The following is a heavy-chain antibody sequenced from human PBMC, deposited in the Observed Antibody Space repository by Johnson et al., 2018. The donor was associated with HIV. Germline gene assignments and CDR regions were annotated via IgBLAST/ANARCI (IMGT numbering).Heavy chain of an antibody. CDR3: TTDGRYWIVGATRDAFDI. CDR2: IKSKTDGGTT. CDR1: GFTFSSYW. Sequence: VHLVESGGGLVQPGGSLTLSCAASGFTFSSYWMHWVRQVAGKGLVWVARIKSKTDGGTTDYAAPVKGRFTISRDDSKNTLYLQMNSLKTEDTAVYYCTTDGRYWIVGATRDAFDIWGKGQWSPSLQ. V-gene: IGHV3-15*07. D-gene: IGHD1-26*01. J-gene: IGHJ3*02.